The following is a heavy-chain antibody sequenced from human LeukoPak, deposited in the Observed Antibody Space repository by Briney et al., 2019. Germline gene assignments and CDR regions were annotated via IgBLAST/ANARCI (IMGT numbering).Heavy chain of an antibody. V-gene: IGHV1-2*02. Sequence: GASVKVSCKASGYTFTGYYMHWVRQAPGQGLEWMGGINPDNGGTNYAQKFQGRVTMTRDMSISTAYVELSRLRSDDTAVYYCARDPSNSGYDYLYYFDYWGQGTLVTVSS. CDR1: GYTFTGYY. CDR3: ARDPSNSGYDYLYYFDY. J-gene: IGHJ4*02. D-gene: IGHD5-12*01. CDR2: INPDNGGT.